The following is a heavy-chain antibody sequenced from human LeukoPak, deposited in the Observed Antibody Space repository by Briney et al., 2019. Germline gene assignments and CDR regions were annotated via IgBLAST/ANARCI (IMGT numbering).Heavy chain of an antibody. CDR3: ARDLNSGYENYFDY. Sequence: SVKVSCKASGGTFSSYAISWVRQAPGQELEWMGGIIPIFGTANYAQKFQGRVTITADESTSTAYMELSSLRSEDTAVYYCARDLNSGYENYFDYWGQGTLVTVSS. D-gene: IGHD5-12*01. V-gene: IGHV1-69*13. CDR2: IIPIFGTA. CDR1: GGTFSSYA. J-gene: IGHJ4*02.